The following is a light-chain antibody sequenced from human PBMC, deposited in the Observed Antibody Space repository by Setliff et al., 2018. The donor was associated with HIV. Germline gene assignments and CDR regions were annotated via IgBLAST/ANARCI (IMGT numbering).Light chain of an antibody. V-gene: IGLV2-14*03. CDR3: SSYTSSSTLV. Sequence: QSVLTQPASVSGSPGQSITISCTGTSSDVGGYNYVSWYQQHPGKAPKLMIYDVSNRPSGVSIRFSGSKSGNTASLTISGLQAEDEADYYCSSYTSSSTLVFGTGTKVTVL. CDR1: SSDVGGYNY. CDR2: DVS. J-gene: IGLJ1*01.